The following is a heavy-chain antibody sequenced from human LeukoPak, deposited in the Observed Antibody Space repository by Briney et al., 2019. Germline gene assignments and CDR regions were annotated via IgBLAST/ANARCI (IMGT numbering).Heavy chain of an antibody. V-gene: IGHV4-59*02. J-gene: IGHJ5*02. D-gene: IGHD3-3*01. CDR1: GGSVSSYY. Sequence: SETLSLTCTVSGGSVSSYYWSWIRQPPGKGLEWIGYIYYSGTTGYNPSLKSRLTMSVDTSKNQFSLKLNSVTAADTAIYYCARFYDFWSAYYWFDPWGQGTLVTVSP. CDR3: ARFYDFWSAYYWFDP. CDR2: IYYSGTT.